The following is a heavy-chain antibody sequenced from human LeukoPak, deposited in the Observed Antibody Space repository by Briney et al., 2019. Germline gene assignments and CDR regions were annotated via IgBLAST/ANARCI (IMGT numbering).Heavy chain of an antibody. V-gene: IGHV3-20*04. D-gene: IGHD3-9*01. Sequence: RGSLRLSCAASGFTFDDYGMSWVRQAPGKGLEWVSGINWNGGSTGYADSVKGRFTISRDNAKNSLYLQMNSLRAEDTALYYCARHPTLDPYYYYYMDAWGKGTTVTVSS. CDR2: INWNGGST. CDR1: GFTFDDYG. CDR3: ARHPTLDPYYYYYMDA. J-gene: IGHJ6*03.